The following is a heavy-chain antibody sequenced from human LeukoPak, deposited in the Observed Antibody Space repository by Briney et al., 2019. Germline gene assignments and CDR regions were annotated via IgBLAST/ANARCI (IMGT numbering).Heavy chain of an antibody. D-gene: IGHD2-8*01. J-gene: IGHJ4*02. Sequence: GGSLRLSCAASGFTFSSYGMHWVRQAPGKGLEWVAFIRYDGSNKYYADSVKGRFTISRDNSKNTLYLQMNSLRTEDTAVYYCAGKSPGWSMAFDHWGQGTLVTVSS. CDR3: AGKSPGWSMAFDH. CDR1: GFTFSSYG. V-gene: IGHV3-30*02. CDR2: IRYDGSNK.